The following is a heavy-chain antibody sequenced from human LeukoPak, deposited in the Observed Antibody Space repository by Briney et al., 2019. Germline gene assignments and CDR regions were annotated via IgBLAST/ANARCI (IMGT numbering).Heavy chain of an antibody. J-gene: IGHJ4*02. CDR1: GFSLSGYA. D-gene: IGHD3-3*01. CDR2: ISGGGDAA. Sequence: PGGSLRLPCIASGFSLSGYAMSWVRQAPGKGLEWVSTISGGGDAAYYADSVKGRFTISRDNSKNTLYLQMNSLRAEDTAVYYCAEVKNFWSGEFDYWGQGTLVTVSS. V-gene: IGHV3-23*01. CDR3: AEVKNFWSGEFDY.